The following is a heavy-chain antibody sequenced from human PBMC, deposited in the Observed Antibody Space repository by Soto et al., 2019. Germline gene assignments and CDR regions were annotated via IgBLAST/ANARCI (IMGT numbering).Heavy chain of an antibody. D-gene: IGHD3-3*01. J-gene: IGHJ5*02. V-gene: IGHV3-30*18. Sequence: LPCSLSAIPPSRHGMHRVGEASGKGLEWVAVLGYDGSNKYCADSVKGRCTIARYKSKNTLYLQMNSLRAEDTSVYYCAKGVTIFGVGWFDPWGQGTLVTVSS. CDR3: AKGVTIFGVGWFDP. CDR1: AIPPSRHG. CDR2: LGYDGSNK.